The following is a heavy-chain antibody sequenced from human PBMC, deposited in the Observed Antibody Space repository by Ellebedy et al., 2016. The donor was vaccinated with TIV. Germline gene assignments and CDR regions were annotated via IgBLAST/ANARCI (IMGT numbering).Heavy chain of an antibody. D-gene: IGHD4-17*01. J-gene: IGHJ4*02. CDR2: LNPHSGGT. V-gene: IGHV1-2*02. CDR3: AREVPTGYGDYRQKGGFEH. CDR1: GYTFTGYY. Sequence: ASVKVSXXAYGYTFTGYYIHWVRQAPGQGLEWMGWLNPHSGGTMYAQHFQGRVTMTRDMSINTAYVELTGLKSGDTAIYFCAREVPTGYGDYRQKGGFEHWGQGSLVTVSS.